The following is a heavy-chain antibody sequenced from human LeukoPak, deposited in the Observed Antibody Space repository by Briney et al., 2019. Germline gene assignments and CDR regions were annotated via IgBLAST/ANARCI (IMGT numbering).Heavy chain of an antibody. J-gene: IGHJ5*02. V-gene: IGHV3-7*04. CDR1: GFTFSSYC. CDR2: IERHGNEK. CDR3: AGGDYYGSGSARRHWFDP. D-gene: IGHD3-10*01. Sequence: GGSLRLSCSASGFTFSSYCMNWVRQAPGKGLEWVANIERHGNEKYYMDSVKGRFTISRDNAKNSLYLEMNSLRAEDTAVYYCAGGDYYGSGSARRHWFDPWGQGTLVTVSS.